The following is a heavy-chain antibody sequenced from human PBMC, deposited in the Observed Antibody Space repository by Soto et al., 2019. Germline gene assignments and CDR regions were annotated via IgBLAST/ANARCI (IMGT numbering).Heavy chain of an antibody. CDR1: GYTFTSYG. J-gene: IGHJ4*02. V-gene: IGHV1-18*04. D-gene: IGHD3-3*01. CDR2: ISAYNGNT. CDR3: ARDTTIFGVVTYYFDY. Sequence: ASVKVSCKASGYTFTSYGISWVRQAPGQGLEWMGWISAYNGNTTYAPKLQGRVTMTTDTSTSTADMELRSLRSEDTAVYYCARDTTIFGVVTYYFDYWGPGTLVTVSS.